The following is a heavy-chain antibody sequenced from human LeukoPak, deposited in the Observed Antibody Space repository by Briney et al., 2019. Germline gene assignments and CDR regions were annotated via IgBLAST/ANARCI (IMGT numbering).Heavy chain of an antibody. CDR1: GFTFSSYG. J-gene: IGHJ4*02. CDR3: ARETGYCSSTSCYFDY. D-gene: IGHD2-2*01. V-gene: IGHV3-33*08. CDR2: IWYDGSNK. Sequence: GGSLRLSWAASGFTFSSYGMHGVRQAPGKGLEGGAVIWYDGSNKYYADSVKGRFTISRDNSKNTLYLQMNSLRAEDTAVYYCARETGYCSSTSCYFDYWGQGTLVTVSS.